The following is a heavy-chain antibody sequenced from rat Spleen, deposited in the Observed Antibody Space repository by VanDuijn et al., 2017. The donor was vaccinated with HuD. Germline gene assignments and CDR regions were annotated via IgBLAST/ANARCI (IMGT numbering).Heavy chain of an antibody. J-gene: IGHJ2*01. V-gene: IGHV5S23*01. CDR2: ISTGGGDT. CDR1: GFTFSMYG. D-gene: IGHD1-10*01. Sequence: EVQLVESGGGLVQPGRSLNLSCAPSGFTFSMYGMAWVRQAPAKGLEWVATISTGGGDTYYRDSVKGRFTISRDNAKTTLYLQMDSLRSEDTATYYCAKDKGEYNNLFDYWGQGVMVTVTS. CDR3: AKDKGEYNNLFDY.